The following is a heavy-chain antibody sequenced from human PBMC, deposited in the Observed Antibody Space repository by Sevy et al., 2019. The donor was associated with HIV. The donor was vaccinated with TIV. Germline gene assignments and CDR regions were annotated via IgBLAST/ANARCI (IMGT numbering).Heavy chain of an antibody. V-gene: IGHV3-33*01. D-gene: IGHD3-22*01. CDR3: ARDAPGERWYYYDSSGYYFDY. CDR2: IWYDGSNK. J-gene: IGHJ4*02. CDR1: GFTFSSYG. Sequence: GGSLRLSCAASGFTFSSYGMHWVRQAPGKGLEWVAVIWYDGSNKYYADSVKGRFTISRDNSKNTLYLQMNSLSAEDTAVYYCARDAPGERWYYYDSSGYYFDYWGQGTLVTVSS.